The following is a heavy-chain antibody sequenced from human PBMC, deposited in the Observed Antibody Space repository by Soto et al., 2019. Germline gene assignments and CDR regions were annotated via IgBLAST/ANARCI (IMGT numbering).Heavy chain of an antibody. J-gene: IGHJ6*02. Sequence: PSETLSLTCAVSGGSISSSNWWSWVRQPPGKGLEWIGEIYHSGSTNYNPSLKSRVTISVDKSKNQFSLKLSSVTAADTAVYYCARHIYDSCCYYHYYYGMDVWGQGTTVTVSS. CDR1: GGSISSSNW. CDR2: IYHSGST. CDR3: ARHIYDSCCYYHYYYGMDV. V-gene: IGHV4-4*02. D-gene: IGHD3-22*01.